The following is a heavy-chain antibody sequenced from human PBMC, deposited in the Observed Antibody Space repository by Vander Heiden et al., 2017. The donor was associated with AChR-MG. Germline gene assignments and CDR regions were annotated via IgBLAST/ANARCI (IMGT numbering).Heavy chain of an antibody. J-gene: IGHJ4*02. CDR3: AKDLGWELLWTFDY. D-gene: IGHD1-26*01. V-gene: IGHV3-43*01. CDR2: ISWDGGST. Sequence: EVQLVASGGVVVQPGGSLRLSCAASGFTFEDYTMHWVRQAPGKGLEWVSLISWDGGSTYYADSVKGRFTISRDNSKNSLYLQMNSLRTEDTALYYCAKDLGWELLWTFDYWGQGTLVTVSS. CDR1: GFTFEDYT.